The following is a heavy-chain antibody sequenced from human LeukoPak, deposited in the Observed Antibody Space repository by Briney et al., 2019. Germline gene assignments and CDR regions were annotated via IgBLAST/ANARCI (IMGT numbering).Heavy chain of an antibody. J-gene: IGHJ4*02. CDR2: ISTYSGNR. CDR3: ARVHSSGYYY. CDR1: GYTFTNYG. D-gene: IGHD3-22*01. V-gene: IGHV1-18*01. Sequence: ASVKVSCKASGYTFTNYGMSWVRQAPGHGLEWMGRISTYSGNRNYAQKLQGRITINTDKSTSTAYMELRSLRSDDTAVYFCARVHSSGYYYWGQGTLVTVSS.